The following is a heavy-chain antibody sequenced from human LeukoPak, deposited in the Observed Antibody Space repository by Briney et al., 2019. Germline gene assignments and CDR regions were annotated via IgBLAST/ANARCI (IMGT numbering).Heavy chain of an antibody. J-gene: IGHJ4*02. V-gene: IGHV4-59*08. D-gene: IGHD4-17*01. CDR1: GGSISSYY. CDR2: IYYSNT. Sequence: PSETLSLTCTVSGGSISSYYWSWIRQPPGKGLESIGYIYYSNTNYNPSPKSRVTISVDTSKNQFPLKLSSVTAADTAVYYCARLKYGDYGLYYFDYWGQGTLVTVSS. CDR3: ARLKYGDYGLYYFDY.